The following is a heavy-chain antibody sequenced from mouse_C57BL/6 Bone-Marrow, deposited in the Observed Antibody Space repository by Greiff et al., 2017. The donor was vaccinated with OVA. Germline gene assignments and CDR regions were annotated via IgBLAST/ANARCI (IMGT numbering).Heavy chain of an antibody. CDR2: IDPSDSYT. D-gene: IGHD2-14*01. J-gene: IGHJ2*01. Sequence: QVQLQQSGAELVKPGASVKLSCKASGYTFTSYWMQWVKQRPGQGLEWIGEIDPSDSYTNYNQKFKGKATLTVDTSSSTAYMQLSSLTSEDSAVYYCARWGRYDFDYWGQGTTLTVSS. V-gene: IGHV1-50*01. CDR3: ARWGRYDFDY. CDR1: GYTFTSYW.